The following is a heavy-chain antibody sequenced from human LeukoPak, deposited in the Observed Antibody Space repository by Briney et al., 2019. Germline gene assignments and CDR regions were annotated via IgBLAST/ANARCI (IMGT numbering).Heavy chain of an antibody. V-gene: IGHV3-30-3*01. CDR2: ISYDGSNI. CDR1: GFTFSNYV. CDR3: ARDRLGITILGDFHH. D-gene: IGHD3-3*01. J-gene: IGHJ1*01. Sequence: GRSLRLSCAASGFTFSNYVLHWVRQAPGKGLEWVAVISYDGSNIYYADSVKGRFTISRDNSKNTLYLQMNSLRAEDTAVYYCARDRLGITILGDFHHWGQGTLVTVSS.